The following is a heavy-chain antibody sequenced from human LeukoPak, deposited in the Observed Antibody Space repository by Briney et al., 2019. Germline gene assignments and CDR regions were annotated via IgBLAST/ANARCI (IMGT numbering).Heavy chain of an antibody. CDR2: IYTSGST. CDR1: GGSISSGSYY. Sequence: ASETLSLTCTVSGGSISSGSYYWSWIRQPAGKGLEWIGRIYTSGSTNYNPSLKSRVTISVDTSKNQFSLKLSSVTAADTAVYYCARDPLDPRVAGWYFDLWGRGTLVTVSS. V-gene: IGHV4-61*02. J-gene: IGHJ2*01. CDR3: ARDPLDPRVAGWYFDL. D-gene: IGHD2-15*01.